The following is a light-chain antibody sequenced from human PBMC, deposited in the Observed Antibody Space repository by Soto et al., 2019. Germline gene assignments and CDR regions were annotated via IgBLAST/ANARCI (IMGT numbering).Light chain of an antibody. CDR1: QSISSL. CDR3: QQYSSYPLT. J-gene: IGKJ5*01. Sequence: DIPMTQSPSTLSASVGDRVTITCRASQSISSLLAWYHQKPGRAPTLLIYKASTLESGVPSRFSGSGSGTEFSLTISSLQPDDSATYYCQQYSSYPLTFGQGTRLEIK. CDR2: KAS. V-gene: IGKV1-5*03.